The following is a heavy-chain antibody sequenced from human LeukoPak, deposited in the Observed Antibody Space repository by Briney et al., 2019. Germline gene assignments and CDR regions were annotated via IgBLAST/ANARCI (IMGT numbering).Heavy chain of an antibody. V-gene: IGHV4-4*02. Sequence: SETLSLTCAVSGGSISSSNWWSWVRQPPGKGLEWIGEIYHSGSTNYNPSLKSRVTISVDKSKNQFSLKLSSVTAADTAVYYCASLGVTYVYGGRDYWGQGTLVTVSS. CDR3: ASLGVTYVYGGRDY. J-gene: IGHJ4*02. CDR1: GGSISSSNW. D-gene: IGHD4-23*01. CDR2: IYHSGST.